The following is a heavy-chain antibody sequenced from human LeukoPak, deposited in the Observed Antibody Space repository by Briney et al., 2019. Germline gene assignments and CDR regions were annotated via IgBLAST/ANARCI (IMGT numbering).Heavy chain of an antibody. CDR3: ARAWFGESYYFDY. CDR1: DGSINTPNYY. D-gene: IGHD3-10*01. V-gene: IGHV4-39*07. J-gene: IGHJ4*02. Sequence: SETLSLTCTVSDGSINTPNYYWGWIRQPPGKGLEWIGTISYSGRTYYNPSLKSRVTISVDTSKNQFSLKLSSVTAADTAVYYCARAWFGESYYFDYWGQGTLVTVSS. CDR2: ISYSGRT.